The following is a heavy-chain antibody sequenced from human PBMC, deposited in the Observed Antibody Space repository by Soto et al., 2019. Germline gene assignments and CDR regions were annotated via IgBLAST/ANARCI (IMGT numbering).Heavy chain of an antibody. D-gene: IGHD2-2*01. CDR1: GGTFSSYA. CDR3: ARAVDIVVVPAENYYYGMDV. V-gene: IGHV1-69*01. Sequence: QVQLVQSGAEVKKPGSSVKVSCKASGGTFSSYAISWVRQAPGQGLELMGGISPIFGTANYAQKFQGRVTITADESTSTAYMELSSLRSEDTAVYYCARAVDIVVVPAENYYYGMDVWGQGTTVTVSS. CDR2: ISPIFGTA. J-gene: IGHJ6*02.